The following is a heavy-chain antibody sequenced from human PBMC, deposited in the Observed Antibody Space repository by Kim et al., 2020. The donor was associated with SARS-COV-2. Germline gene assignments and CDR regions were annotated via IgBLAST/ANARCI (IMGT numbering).Heavy chain of an antibody. Sequence: SETLSLTCTVSGGSVSSGSYYWSWIRQPPGKGLEWIGYIYYSGSTNYNPSLKSRVTISVDTSKNQFSLKLSSVTAADTAVYYCARRYYDSSGYRPFYYGMDVWGQGTTVTVSS. J-gene: IGHJ6*02. V-gene: IGHV4-61*01. D-gene: IGHD3-22*01. CDR2: IYYSGST. CDR1: GGSVSSGSYY. CDR3: ARRYYDSSGYRPFYYGMDV.